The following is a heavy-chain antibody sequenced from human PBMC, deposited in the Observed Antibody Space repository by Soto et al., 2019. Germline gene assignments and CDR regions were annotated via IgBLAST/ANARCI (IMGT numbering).Heavy chain of an antibody. D-gene: IGHD3-3*01. V-gene: IGHV4-39*07. CDR3: ARGRTIFGVVIPFDF. Sequence: PWKALEWIVSIYYSGRTYYNPSLKSRVTISVDTSKNQFSLKLSSVTAADTAVYFCARGRTIFGVVIPFDFSGQRTLLTVSS. J-gene: IGHJ4*02. CDR2: IYYSGRT.